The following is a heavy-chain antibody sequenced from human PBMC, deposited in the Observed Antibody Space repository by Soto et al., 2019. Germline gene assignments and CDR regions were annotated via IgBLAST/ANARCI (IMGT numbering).Heavy chain of an antibody. CDR3: ARVRGYAYEDFDI. CDR2: VYTSGST. CDR1: GGSISTYY. J-gene: IGHJ3*02. Sequence: PSETLSLTCNVSGGSISTYYWSWVRQPAGRALEWIGRVYTSGSTNYNPSLKSRVTMSVATSKTQFSLKLTSVTAADTAVYYCARVRGYAYEDFDIWGQGTTVTVSS. V-gene: IGHV4-4*07. D-gene: IGHD3-16*01.